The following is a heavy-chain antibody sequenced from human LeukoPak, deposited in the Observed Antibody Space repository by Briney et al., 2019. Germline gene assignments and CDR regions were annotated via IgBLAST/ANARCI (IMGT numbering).Heavy chain of an antibody. J-gene: IGHJ4*02. V-gene: IGHV1-2*02. CDR3: AKDFWRRRGSSSTIFDY. CDR1: GYTFTGYY. Sequence: GASVKVSCKTSGYTFTGYYMHWVRQAPGQGLEWMGWITLNSGDTHYAQKFQGRLTMTSDTSISTGYMELSRLQFDDTAVYYCAKDFWRRRGSSSTIFDYWGQGTLVTVSS. CDR2: ITLNSGDT. D-gene: IGHD6-6*01.